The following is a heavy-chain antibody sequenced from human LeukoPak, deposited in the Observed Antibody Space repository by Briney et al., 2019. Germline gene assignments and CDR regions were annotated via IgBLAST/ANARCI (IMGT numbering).Heavy chain of an antibody. V-gene: IGHV3-53*01. D-gene: IGHD4-17*01. Sequence: GGSLRLSCTVSGFPVSINSMSWVRQAPGKGLEWVSFIYSGGNTHYSDSVKGRFTISRDSSKNTLYLQMNSLRADDTAVYYCARRAGEYSHPYDYWGQGTLVTVSS. CDR1: GFPVSINS. CDR2: IYSGGNT. CDR3: ARRAGEYSHPYDY. J-gene: IGHJ4*02.